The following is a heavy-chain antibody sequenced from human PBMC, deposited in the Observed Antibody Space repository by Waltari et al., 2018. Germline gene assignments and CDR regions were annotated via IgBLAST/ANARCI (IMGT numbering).Heavy chain of an antibody. CDR1: GYSLTDLS. V-gene: IGHV1-24*01. CDR3: AAKEAWGNRAFDY. CDR2: FDPEDAET. J-gene: IGHJ4*02. Sequence: QVQLVQSGAEVKKPGASVRISGTISGYSLTDLSVHWVRQAPGKGLEWMGGFDPEDAETIVAQRFQGRVTMTEETSPETAYMELSSLSSEDTAVYFCAAKEAWGNRAFDYWGQGTLVTVSS. D-gene: IGHD7-27*01.